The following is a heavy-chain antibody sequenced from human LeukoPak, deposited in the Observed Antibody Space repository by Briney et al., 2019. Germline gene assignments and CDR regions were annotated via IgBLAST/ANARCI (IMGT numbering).Heavy chain of an antibody. CDR2: INHSGST. CDR1: GGSFSGYY. V-gene: IGHV4-34*01. J-gene: IGHJ6*04. Sequence: SETLSLTCAVYGGSFSGYYWSWICQPPGKGLEWIGEINHSGSTNYNPSLKSRVTISVDTSKNQFSLKLSSVTAADTAVYYCARGRRYYYGMDVWGKGTTVTVSS. CDR3: ARGRRYYYGMDV.